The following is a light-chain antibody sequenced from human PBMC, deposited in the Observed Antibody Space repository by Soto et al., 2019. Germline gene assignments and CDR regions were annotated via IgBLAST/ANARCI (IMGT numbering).Light chain of an antibody. Sequence: DLVMTQSPLSLPVTPGEPASISCRSSQSLLYFNGYNYLDWYLQKPGQSPRVLIYLGSNRASGVPDRFSGSGSGTEFTLNISRVEAEDIGVYFCMQALQTPLTFGGGTKLEIK. V-gene: IGKV2-28*01. CDR2: LGS. CDR3: MQALQTPLT. CDR1: QSLLYFNGYNY. J-gene: IGKJ4*01.